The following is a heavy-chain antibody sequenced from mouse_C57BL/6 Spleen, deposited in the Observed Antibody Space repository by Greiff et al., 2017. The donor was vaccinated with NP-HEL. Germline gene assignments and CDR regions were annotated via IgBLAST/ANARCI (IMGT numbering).Heavy chain of an antibody. V-gene: IGHV1-50*01. D-gene: IGHD2-5*01. J-gene: IGHJ2*01. CDR3: VYSNYDDFDY. CDR2: IDPSDSYT. Sequence: QVQLQQPGAELVKPGASVKLSCKASGYTFTSYWMQWVKQRPGQGLEWIGEIDPSDSYTNYNQKFKGKATLTVDTSSSTAYMQLSSLTSEDSAVYYCVYSNYDDFDYWGQGTTLTVSS. CDR1: GYTFTSYW.